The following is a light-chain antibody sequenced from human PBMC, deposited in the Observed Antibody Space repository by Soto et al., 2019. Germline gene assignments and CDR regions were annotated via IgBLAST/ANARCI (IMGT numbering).Light chain of an antibody. V-gene: IGKV3-20*01. J-gene: IGKJ2*01. CDR3: QHYESSLPSYT. CDR1: RSLASNY. CDR2: TAS. Sequence: EIVLTQSPGTLSLSPGERATLSCRASRSLASNYLAWYQQKPGQAPRLLIYTASTRATGIPDRFSGSGSGTDFTLTISRLEPEDFAVYYCQHYESSLPSYTFGQGTKLEVK.